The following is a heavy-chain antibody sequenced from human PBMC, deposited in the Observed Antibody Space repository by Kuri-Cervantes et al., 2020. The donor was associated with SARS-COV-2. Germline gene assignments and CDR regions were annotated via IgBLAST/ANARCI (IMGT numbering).Heavy chain of an antibody. CDR1: GFTFSDYY. V-gene: IGHV3-11*04. CDR3: ARDLYDSSGYPYYFDY. Sequence: GESLKISCAASGFTFSDYYMSWIRQAPGKGLEWVSYISSSGSTIYYADSVKGRFTISRDNAKNSLYLQMNSLRAEDTAVYYCARDLYDSSGYPYYFDYWGQGTLVTVSS. J-gene: IGHJ4*02. CDR2: ISSSGSTI. D-gene: IGHD3-22*01.